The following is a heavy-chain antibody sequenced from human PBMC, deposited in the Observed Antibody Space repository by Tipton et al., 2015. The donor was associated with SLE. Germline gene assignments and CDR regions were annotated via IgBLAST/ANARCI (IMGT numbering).Heavy chain of an antibody. D-gene: IGHD3-16*02. CDR1: GGSFSGYY. V-gene: IGHV4-34*01. J-gene: IGHJ5*02. Sequence: LRLSCAVYGGSFSGYYWSWIRQPPGKGLEWIGEINHSGSTNYNPSLKSRVTISVDTSKNQFSLKLSSVTAADTAVYYCASRSMITFGGVIALNWFDPWGQGTLVTVSS. CDR2: INHSGST. CDR3: ASRSMITFGGVIALNWFDP.